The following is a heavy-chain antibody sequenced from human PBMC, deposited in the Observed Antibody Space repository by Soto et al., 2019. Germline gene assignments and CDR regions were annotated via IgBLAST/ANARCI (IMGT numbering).Heavy chain of an antibody. V-gene: IGHV1-18*01. CDR1: GYTFTSYG. D-gene: IGHD6-19*01. J-gene: IGHJ3*02. Sequence: ASVKVSCKASGYTFTSYGISWVRQAPGQGLEWMGWISAYNGNTNYAQKLQGRVTMTTDISMSTAYMELRSLRSDDTAVYYCAIMAGTDDAFDIWGQGTMVTVSS. CDR3: AIMAGTDDAFDI. CDR2: ISAYNGNT.